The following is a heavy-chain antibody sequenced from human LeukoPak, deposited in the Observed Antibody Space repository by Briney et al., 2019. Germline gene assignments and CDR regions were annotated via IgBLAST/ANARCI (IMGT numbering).Heavy chain of an antibody. CDR3: ATQLWACFDY. CDR1: GFTFSRYS. Sequence: PGGSLRLSCAASGFTFSRYSMNWVRQAPGKGLEWVSSISSSSSYIYYADSVKGRFTISRDNAKNSLYLQMNSLRAEDTAVYYCATQLWACFDYWGQGTLVTVSS. V-gene: IGHV3-21*01. J-gene: IGHJ4*02. CDR2: ISSSSSYI. D-gene: IGHD5-18*01.